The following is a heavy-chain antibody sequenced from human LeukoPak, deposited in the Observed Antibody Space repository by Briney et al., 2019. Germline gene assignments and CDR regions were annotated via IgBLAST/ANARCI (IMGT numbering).Heavy chain of an antibody. J-gene: IGHJ6*04. CDR2: ISGSGAST. V-gene: IGHV3-23*01. CDR3: AELGITMIGGV. D-gene: IGHD3-10*02. CDR1: EFTFSSYD. Sequence: GGSLRLSCVASEFTFSSYDMSWVRQAPGKGLEWVSVISGSGASTHYADSVKGRFTISRDNAKNSLYLQMNSLRAEDTAVYYCAELGITMIGGVWGKGTTVTISS.